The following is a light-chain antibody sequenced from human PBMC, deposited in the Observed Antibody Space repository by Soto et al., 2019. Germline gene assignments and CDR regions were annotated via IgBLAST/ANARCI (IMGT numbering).Light chain of an antibody. J-gene: IGLJ2*01. CDR1: SSDVGGYNY. CDR3: SSYTSSSTLVV. Sequence: QSALTQPDSVSGSPGQSITISCTGTSSDVGGYNYVSWYQQHPGKAPKLMIYDVSNRPSGVSNRFSGSKSGNTASLTISGLQAEDEADYYCSSYTSSSTLVVFGGGTKLTV. V-gene: IGLV2-14*01. CDR2: DVS.